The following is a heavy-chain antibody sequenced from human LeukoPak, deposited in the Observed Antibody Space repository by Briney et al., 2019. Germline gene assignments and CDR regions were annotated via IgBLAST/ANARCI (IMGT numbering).Heavy chain of an antibody. CDR2: IWYDGSNK. J-gene: IGHJ4*02. CDR3: ARGGDIVVVPAAILDY. D-gene: IGHD2-2*01. Sequence: GGSLRLSCAASGFTFSSYGMHWVRQAPGKGLEWVAVIWYDGSNKYYADSVKGRFTISRDNSKNTLYLQMNSLSAEDTAVYYCARGGDIVVVPAAILDYWGQGTLVTVSS. V-gene: IGHV3-33*01. CDR1: GFTFSSYG.